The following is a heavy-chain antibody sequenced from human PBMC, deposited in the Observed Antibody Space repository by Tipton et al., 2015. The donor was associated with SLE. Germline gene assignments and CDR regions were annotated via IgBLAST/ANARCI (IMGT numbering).Heavy chain of an antibody. CDR1: GFTFSSYW. J-gene: IGHJ3*02. CDR2: IKEDGSEK. CDR3: AKDWGYSSNWHYAFDI. Sequence: SLRLSCAASGFTFSSYWMSWVRQAPGKGLEWVANIKEDGSEKNYVDSVKGRFTISRDNAENSLDLQMNSLRAEDTAVYYCAKDWGYSSNWHYAFDIWGQGTRVTVSS. V-gene: IGHV3-7*01. D-gene: IGHD6-13*01.